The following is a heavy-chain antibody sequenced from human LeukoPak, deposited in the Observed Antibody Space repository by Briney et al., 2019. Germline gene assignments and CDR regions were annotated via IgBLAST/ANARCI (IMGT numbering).Heavy chain of an antibody. J-gene: IGHJ4*02. CDR1: GITFRNVW. Sequence: GGSLRLSCAASGITFRNVWMSWVRQAPGKGLEWVSVIYSGGSTFYADSVKGRFTISRDNSKNTLYLQMNSLRAEDTAVYYCARFQRGLYYFDFWGQGTLVTVSS. D-gene: IGHD3-16*01. V-gene: IGHV3-66*01. CDR3: ARFQRGLYYFDF. CDR2: IYSGGST.